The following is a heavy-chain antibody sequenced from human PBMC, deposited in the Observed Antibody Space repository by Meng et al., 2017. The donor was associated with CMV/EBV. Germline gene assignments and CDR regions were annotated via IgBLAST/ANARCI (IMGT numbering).Heavy chain of an antibody. V-gene: IGHV4-30-4*08. CDR2: IYYSGST. Sequence: QVQYQESGPGPLKPSRPLCLCCPAAGASISSDDYYWSLSRQPPGKGLVCVGYIYYSGSTYYTPSLKSRVTISVETSKNQFSLKLSSVTAADTAVYYCARDNRRGGVDYWGQGTLVTVSS. D-gene: IGHD3-3*01. J-gene: IGHJ4*02. CDR1: GASISSDDYY. CDR3: ARDNRRGGVDY.